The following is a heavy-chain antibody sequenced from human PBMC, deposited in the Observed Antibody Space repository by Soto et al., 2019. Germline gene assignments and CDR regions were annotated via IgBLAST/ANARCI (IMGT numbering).Heavy chain of an antibody. V-gene: IGHV3-23*01. Sequence: GSLRLSCAASGLTFSSYAMSWVRQAPGKGLEWVSGISGSGISTYYADSVKGRFTISRDNSKNTLYLQMNSLRAEDTAVYYCAKNPGYYYDSTGYNFAYWGQGTLVTGSS. J-gene: IGHJ4*02. CDR2: ISGSGIST. D-gene: IGHD3-22*01. CDR1: GLTFSSYA. CDR3: AKNPGYYYDSTGYNFAY.